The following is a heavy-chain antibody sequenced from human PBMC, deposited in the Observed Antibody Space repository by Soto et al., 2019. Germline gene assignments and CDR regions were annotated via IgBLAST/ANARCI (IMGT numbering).Heavy chain of an antibody. CDR3: AHRRLSSPESSP. J-gene: IGHJ5*02. V-gene: IGHV5-51*01. CDR2: IYPGDSRT. CDR1: GERFTPDW. Sequence: GESVKMSCIGSGERFTPDWIGWVSKMPGKGLEWMGVIYPGDSRTRYSPAFQGRVTISADKSLSTAYLQCNSLKASDTAMSYCAHRRLSSPESSPWGQPTLVTFSS. D-gene: IGHD3-10*01.